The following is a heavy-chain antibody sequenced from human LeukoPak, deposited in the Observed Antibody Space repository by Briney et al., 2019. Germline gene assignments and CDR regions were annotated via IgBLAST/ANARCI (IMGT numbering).Heavy chain of an antibody. V-gene: IGHV4-4*07. CDR2: ISTTGTT. CDR3: AREVEMARHFDY. D-gene: IGHD5-24*01. CDR1: GGSISAHY. Sequence: SETLSLTCTVSGGSISAHYWSWIRQPAGKGLVWIGRISTTGTTNYSPSLKSRFTMSRDTSRNQFSLKLNSVTAADTAVYYCAREVEMARHFDYWGQGTLVTVSS. J-gene: IGHJ4*02.